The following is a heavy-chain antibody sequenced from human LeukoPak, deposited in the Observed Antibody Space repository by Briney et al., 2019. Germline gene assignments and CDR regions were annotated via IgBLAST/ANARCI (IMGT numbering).Heavy chain of an antibody. CDR1: GASINTANYY. CDR3: ARCNGYGLVDI. V-gene: IGHV4-39*07. CDR2: SSYRGSA. J-gene: IGHJ3*02. Sequence: LDTLSLTCTVSGASINTANYYWRWFRLSPGRGLECIGNSSYRGSAFYGPSFISRITISLDKSMNVFSLRLISMAAADSAVYYCARCNGYGLVDIWGQGTMVTVAS. D-gene: IGHD3-10*01.